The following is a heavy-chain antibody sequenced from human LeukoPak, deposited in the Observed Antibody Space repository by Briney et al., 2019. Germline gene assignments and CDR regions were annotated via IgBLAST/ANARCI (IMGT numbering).Heavy chain of an antibody. CDR3: ARGSGSDDAFDL. V-gene: IGHV3-7*03. Sequence: GGSLRLSCTASGFTFSGAWMTWVRQAPGKGLEWVANIREDGTEKNYVDSVKGRFTISRDNVKNSLYLQMNSLRAEDTALYYCARGSGSDDAFDLWGQGTMVTVSS. D-gene: IGHD1-26*01. J-gene: IGHJ3*01. CDR1: GFTFSGAW. CDR2: IREDGTEK.